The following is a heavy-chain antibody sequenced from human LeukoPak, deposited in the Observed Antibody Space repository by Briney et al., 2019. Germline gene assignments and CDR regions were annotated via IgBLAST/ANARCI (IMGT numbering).Heavy chain of an antibody. CDR3: ATDGWDKWNDAKGAFDI. V-gene: IGHV3-23*01. CDR2: ISGSGVST. J-gene: IGHJ3*02. D-gene: IGHD1-1*01. Sequence: GGSLRLSCAASGFTFSNFAMSWVRQAPGRGLEWVSAISGSGVSTYYADSVKGRFTISRDNSKNTLYLQMNSLSVEDTAVYYCATDGWDKWNDAKGAFDIRGQGTMVTVSS. CDR1: GFTFSNFA.